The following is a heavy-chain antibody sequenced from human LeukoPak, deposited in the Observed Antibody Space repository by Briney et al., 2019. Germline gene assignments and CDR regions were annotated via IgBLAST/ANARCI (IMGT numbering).Heavy chain of an antibody. Sequence: SETLSLTCAVYGGSFSGYYWSWIRQPPGKGPEWIGEINHSGSTNYNPSLKSRVTISVDTSKNQFSLKLSSVTAADTAVYYCARSLRADKVDMWGQGTMVTVSS. J-gene: IGHJ3*02. V-gene: IGHV4-34*01. D-gene: IGHD2-15*01. CDR2: INHSGST. CDR1: GGSFSGYY. CDR3: ARSLRADKVDM.